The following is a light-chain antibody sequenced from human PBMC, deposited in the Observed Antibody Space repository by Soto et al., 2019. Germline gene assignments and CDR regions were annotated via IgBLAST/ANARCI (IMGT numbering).Light chain of an antibody. V-gene: IGKV3-11*01. CDR3: HQRSNWPVT. CDR2: DAS. J-gene: IGKJ5*01. Sequence: EIVLTQSPATLSLSPGERATLSCRASQSVSSYLAWYQQKPGQAPRLLIYDASNMATGIPARFSGSGSGTDFTLTSSRLEPEDFAVYYCHQRSNWPVTFGQGTRLEIK. CDR1: QSVSSY.